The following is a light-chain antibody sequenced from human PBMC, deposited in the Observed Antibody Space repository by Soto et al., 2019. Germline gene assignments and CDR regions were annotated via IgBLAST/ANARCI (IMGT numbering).Light chain of an antibody. Sequence: QSALTQPASVSGSPGQSITISCTGTSSDVGDYNYVSWYQHHPGKAPKLVIYDVTNRPSGVSNRFSGSKSGNTASLTISGLQAEDEADYYCSSYTSSTTLVFGGGTQLTVL. CDR2: DVT. V-gene: IGLV2-14*01. CDR1: SSDVGDYNY. CDR3: SSYTSSTTLV. J-gene: IGLJ3*02.